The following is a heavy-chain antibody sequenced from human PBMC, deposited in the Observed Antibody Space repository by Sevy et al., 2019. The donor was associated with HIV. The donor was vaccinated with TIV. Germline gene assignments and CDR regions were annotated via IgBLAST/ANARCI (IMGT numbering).Heavy chain of an antibody. V-gene: IGHV4-30-2*01. Sequence: SETLSLTCAVSGGSISSGGYSWSWIRQPPGKGLEWIGYIYHSGSTYYNPSLKSRVTISVDRSKNQFSLKLSSVTAAETAVYYCARGLYYYDSSGYKNWFDPWGQGTLVTVSS. J-gene: IGHJ5*02. D-gene: IGHD3-22*01. CDR2: IYHSGST. CDR3: ARGLYYYDSSGYKNWFDP. CDR1: GGSISSGGYS.